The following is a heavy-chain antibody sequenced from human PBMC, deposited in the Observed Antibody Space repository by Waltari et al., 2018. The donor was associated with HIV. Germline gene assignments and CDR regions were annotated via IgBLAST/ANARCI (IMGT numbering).Heavy chain of an antibody. D-gene: IGHD6-19*01. Sequence: QVQLEESGGGVVQPGGSLRLSCYASGFVFRTYGMHWVRQDPGKGLEWVAFIRFDGSNKYYADSVKGRFTISRDNSKNILYLQINSLRAADTAVYYCAKQWKRPYYDMDVWGQGTTVTVSS. CDR1: GFVFRTYG. CDR2: IRFDGSNK. J-gene: IGHJ6*02. CDR3: AKQWKRPYYDMDV. V-gene: IGHV3-30*02.